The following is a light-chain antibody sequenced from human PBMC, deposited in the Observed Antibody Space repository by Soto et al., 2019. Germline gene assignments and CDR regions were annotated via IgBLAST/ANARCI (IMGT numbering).Light chain of an antibody. J-gene: IGKJ1*01. CDR1: QTISSW. CDR2: KAS. Sequence: DIKMTQSPSTLSGSVGDRVTITCGASQTISSWLAWYQQKPGKAPKLLIYKASTLKSGVPSRFSGSGSGTEFTLTISSLQPDDFATYYFQHYNSYSGAFGQGTKVDIK. V-gene: IGKV1-5*03. CDR3: QHYNSYSGA.